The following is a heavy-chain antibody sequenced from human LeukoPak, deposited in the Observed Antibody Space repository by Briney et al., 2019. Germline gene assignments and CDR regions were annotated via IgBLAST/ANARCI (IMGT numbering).Heavy chain of an antibody. V-gene: IGHV3-30*04. CDR2: ISYDGSNK. CDR3: ARDGVHCGGDCYSVDYYYGMDV. CDR1: GFTFSSYA. J-gene: IGHJ6*02. Sequence: GRSLRLSCAASGFTFSSYAMHWVRQAPGKGLEWVAVISYDGSNKYYADSVKGRFTISRDNSKNTLYLQMNSLRAEDTAVYYCARDGVHCGGDCYSVDYYYGMDVWGQGTTVTVSS. D-gene: IGHD2-21*02.